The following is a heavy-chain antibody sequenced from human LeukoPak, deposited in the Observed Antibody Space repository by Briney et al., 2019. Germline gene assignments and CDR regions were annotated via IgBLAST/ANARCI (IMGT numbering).Heavy chain of an antibody. J-gene: IGHJ6*02. V-gene: IGHV4-61*01. CDR3: ARGGYAHYYGMDV. D-gene: IGHD5-18*01. Sequence: PSETLSLTCTVSGGSVSSGSYYWSWIRQPPGKGLEWIGYIYYSGSTNYNPSLKSRVTISVDTSKNQFSLKLSSVTAADTAVYYCARGGYAHYYGMDVWGQGTTVTVSS. CDR2: IYYSGST. CDR1: GGSVSSGSYY.